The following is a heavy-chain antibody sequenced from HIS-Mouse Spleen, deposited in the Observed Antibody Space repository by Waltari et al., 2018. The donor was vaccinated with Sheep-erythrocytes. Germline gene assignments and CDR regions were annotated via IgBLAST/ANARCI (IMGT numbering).Heavy chain of an antibody. CDR1: GGSFSGYY. J-gene: IGHJ5*02. Sequence: QVQLQQWGAGLLKPSETLSLTCAVYGGSFSGYYWSWIRQPPGKGLEWIGEINHSGSTNTNPSLQSRVTISVDTSKNQFSLKLSSVTAADTAVYYCARALSIAARPNWFDPWGQGTLVTVSS. CDR2: INHSGST. D-gene: IGHD6-6*01. CDR3: ARALSIAARPNWFDP. V-gene: IGHV4-34*01.